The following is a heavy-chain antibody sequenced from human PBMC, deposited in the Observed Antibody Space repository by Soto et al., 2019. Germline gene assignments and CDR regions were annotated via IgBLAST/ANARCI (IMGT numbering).Heavy chain of an antibody. V-gene: IGHV4-30-2*01. D-gene: IGHD4-17*01. CDR2: IYQSGST. J-gene: IGHJ4*02. CDR1: GGSINSGGFS. CDR3: ARTPYGGYFDH. Sequence: SETLSLTCAVSGGSINSGGFSWSWIRQPPGKGLEWIGYIYQSGSTYYNPSLKSRVTLSVDTSNNRFSLKMNSVTAADTAVYYCARTPYGGYFDHWGQGTQVTVSS.